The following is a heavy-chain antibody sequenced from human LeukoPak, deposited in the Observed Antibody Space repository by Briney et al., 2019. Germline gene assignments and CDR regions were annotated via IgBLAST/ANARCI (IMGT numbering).Heavy chain of an antibody. CDR2: IYHSGST. J-gene: IGHJ1*01. CDR3: ARHQLRSFD. CDR1: GYSISSGYY. D-gene: IGHD3-9*01. V-gene: IGHV4-38-2*01. Sequence: SETLSLTCAVSGYSISSGYYWGWIRQPPGKGLEWIGSIYHSGSTYYNPSLKSRVTISVDTSKNQFSLKLSSVTAADTAVYYCARHQLRSFDWGQGTLVTVSS.